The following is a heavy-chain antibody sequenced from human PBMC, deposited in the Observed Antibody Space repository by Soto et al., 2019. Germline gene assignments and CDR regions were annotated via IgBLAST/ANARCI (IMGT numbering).Heavy chain of an antibody. J-gene: IGHJ6*02. D-gene: IGHD6-19*01. CDR1: GASIRDYY. CDR2: MYTSGNT. Sequence: QVQLQESGPGLVKPSETLSVTCSVSGASIRDYYWSWIRQPAGKGLEWIGRMYTSGNTKYNPSLKSRLSMSTYTSVNQFSLPLRSVTAADTAIYFCARMYNSGYYRPEGDYYFYGLDVWGQGTTVTVSS. V-gene: IGHV4-4*07. CDR3: ARMYNSGYYRPEGDYYFYGLDV.